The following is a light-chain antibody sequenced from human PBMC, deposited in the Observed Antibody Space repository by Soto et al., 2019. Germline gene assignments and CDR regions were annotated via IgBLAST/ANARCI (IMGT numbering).Light chain of an antibody. CDR3: QQYGSSPLT. CDR1: QSVSSSY. J-gene: IGKJ4*01. Sequence: EIVFTQSPGTLSFSPGERAPLSCRASQSVSSSYLAWYQQKPGQAPRLLIYGASSRATGIPARFSGSGSGTDFTLTISRLEPEDFAVYYCQQYGSSPLTFGGGTKVDIK. V-gene: IGKV3-20*01. CDR2: GAS.